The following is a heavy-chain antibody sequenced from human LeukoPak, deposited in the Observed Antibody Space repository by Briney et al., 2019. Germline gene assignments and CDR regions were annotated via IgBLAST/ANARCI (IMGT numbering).Heavy chain of an antibody. V-gene: IGHV4-59*08. J-gene: IGHJ3*01. D-gene: IGHD1-26*01. CDR2: IYYSGNT. Sequence: SETLSLTCAVYGGSFSGYYWSWIRQPPGKGLEWIGNIYYSGNTNYNPSLKSRVTISIDTSRIHFSLHLSSVTAADTAVYYCARTRYSGSHNSAFDLWGQGTVVTVSS. CDR3: ARTRYSGSHNSAFDL. CDR1: GGSFSGYY.